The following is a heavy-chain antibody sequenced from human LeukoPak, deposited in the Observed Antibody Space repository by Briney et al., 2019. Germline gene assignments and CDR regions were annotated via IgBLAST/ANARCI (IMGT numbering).Heavy chain of an antibody. V-gene: IGHV1-2*02. CDR3: PRPTHGPYGNFDI. CDR1: GYTLTVYY. Sequence: ASVNLSCNSSGYTLTVYYLDWVREAPGQGPEWMGWINPRTGVINYAQNFLGRVTMTRDTSISTAYMELTSLRSDDTAVYYCPRPTHGPYGNFDIWGQGTTVTVSS. D-gene: IGHD4-17*01. CDR2: INPRTGVI. J-gene: IGHJ3*02.